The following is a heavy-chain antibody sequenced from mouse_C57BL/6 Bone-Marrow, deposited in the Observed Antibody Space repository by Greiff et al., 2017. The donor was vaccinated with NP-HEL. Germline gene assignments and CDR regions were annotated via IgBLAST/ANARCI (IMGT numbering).Heavy chain of an antibody. Sequence: VQLQQSGAELVRPGASVKLSCTASGFNIKDDYMHWVKQRPEQGLEWIGWIDPENGDTEYASKFQGKATITADTSSNTAYLQLSSLTSEDTAVYYCTTDGPHYYAMDYWGQGTSVTVSS. D-gene: IGHD3-1*01. V-gene: IGHV14-4*01. J-gene: IGHJ4*01. CDR3: TTDGPHYYAMDY. CDR1: GFNIKDDY. CDR2: IDPENGDT.